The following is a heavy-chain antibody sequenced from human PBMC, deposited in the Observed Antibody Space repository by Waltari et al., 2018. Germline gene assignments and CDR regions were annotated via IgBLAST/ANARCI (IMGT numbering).Heavy chain of an antibody. V-gene: IGHV3-74*01. CDR1: GFTFSTYI. Sequence: EVQLVESGGGSVQPGGSLRLSCAASGFTFSTYIMHWVRPSPGGGLVGVSRIRSDGGTTRYADSVKGRFTISRDNAKNTLYLEMNSLRVEDTAMYYCARDYNYKVDYWGQGVLVTVSS. CDR2: IRSDGGTT. D-gene: IGHD3-22*01. J-gene: IGHJ4*02. CDR3: ARDYNYKVDY.